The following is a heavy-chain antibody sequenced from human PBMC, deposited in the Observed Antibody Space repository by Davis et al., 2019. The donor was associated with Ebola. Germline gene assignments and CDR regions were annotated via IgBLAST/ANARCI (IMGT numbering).Heavy chain of an antibody. CDR2: ISGSATST. D-gene: IGHD3-9*01. J-gene: IGHJ4*02. Sequence: GESLKISCAASGFAFTRHSMNWVRQAPGKGLEWVSYISGSATSTFYADSVKGRFTISRDNARDSLYLQMDSLRVEDTAIYYCARDAFSLSRYDTEDHWGQGTLVTVSS. V-gene: IGHV3-48*04. CDR3: ARDAFSLSRYDTEDH. CDR1: GFAFTRHS.